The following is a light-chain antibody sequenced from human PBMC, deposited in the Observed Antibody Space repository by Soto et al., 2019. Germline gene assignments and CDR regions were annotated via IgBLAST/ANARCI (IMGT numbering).Light chain of an antibody. CDR2: DDS. Sequence: SYELTQPPSVSVAPGQTARISCGGNDIGSKSVHWYQQRSGQAPVLVVHDDSDRPSGIPERFSGSNSGNTATLTISRVEAGDEADYYCQVWDNDSDHWVFGGGTKVTVL. V-gene: IGLV3-21*02. J-gene: IGLJ3*02. CDR3: QVWDNDSDHWV. CDR1: DIGSKS.